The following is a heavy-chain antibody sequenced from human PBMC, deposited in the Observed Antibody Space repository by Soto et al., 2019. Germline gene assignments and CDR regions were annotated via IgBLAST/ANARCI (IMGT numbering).Heavy chain of an antibody. J-gene: IGHJ4*02. V-gene: IGHV1-2*04. Sequence: QVPLVQSGAEVKKPGASVKVSCKASGYTFTGYYMHWVRQAPGQGLEWMGWINPNSGGTNYAQKFQGWVTMTRDTSISTAYMELSRLRSDDTAVYYCARDLGIAAAGTALYYFDYWGQGTLVTVSS. D-gene: IGHD6-13*01. CDR3: ARDLGIAAAGTALYYFDY. CDR2: INPNSGGT. CDR1: GYTFTGYY.